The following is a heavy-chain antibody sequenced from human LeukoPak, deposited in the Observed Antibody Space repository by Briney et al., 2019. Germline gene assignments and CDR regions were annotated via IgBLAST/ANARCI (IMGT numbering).Heavy chain of an antibody. CDR1: GYTFTSYG. Sequence: ASVKVSCKASGYTFTSYGISWVRPAPGQGLEWMGWISAYNGNTNYAQKLQGRVTMTTDTSTSTAYMELRSLRSDDTAVYYCARGYCSGGSCDFGAFDIWGQGTMVTVSS. CDR2: ISAYNGNT. J-gene: IGHJ3*02. V-gene: IGHV1-18*01. CDR3: ARGYCSGGSCDFGAFDI. D-gene: IGHD2-15*01.